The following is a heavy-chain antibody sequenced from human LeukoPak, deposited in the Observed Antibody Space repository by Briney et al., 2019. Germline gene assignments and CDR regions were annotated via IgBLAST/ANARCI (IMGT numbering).Heavy chain of an antibody. D-gene: IGHD5-18*01. CDR2: IYHSGST. J-gene: IGHJ4*02. Sequence: PSETLSLTCTVSGGSISSSNWWSWVRQPPGKGLEWIGEIYHSGSTNYNPSLKSRVTISVDTSKNQFSLKLSSVTAADTAVYYCARYRGYSYGYGFDYWGQGTLVTVSS. V-gene: IGHV4-4*02. CDR3: ARYRGYSYGYGFDY. CDR1: GGSISSSNW.